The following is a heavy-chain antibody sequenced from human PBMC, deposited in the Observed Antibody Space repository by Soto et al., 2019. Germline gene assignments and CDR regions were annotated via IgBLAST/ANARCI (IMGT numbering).Heavy chain of an antibody. CDR1: GFTFSSYA. CDR3: AKASPLFGVVINSYYYGMDV. V-gene: IGHV3-23*01. J-gene: IGHJ6*02. CDR2: ISGSGGST. D-gene: IGHD3-3*01. Sequence: EVQLLESGGGLVQPGGSLRLSCAASGFTFSSYAMSWVRQAPGKGLEWVSAISGSGGSTYYADSVKGRFTISRDNSKNTLYLQMNSLRAEDPAVYYCAKASPLFGVVINSYYYGMDVWGQGTTVTVSS.